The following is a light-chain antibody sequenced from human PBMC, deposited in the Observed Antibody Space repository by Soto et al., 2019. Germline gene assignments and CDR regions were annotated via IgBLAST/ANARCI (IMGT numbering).Light chain of an antibody. CDR3: QQYGSTPLT. CDR1: QSVRSH. J-gene: IGKJ4*01. CDR2: GAS. Sequence: IVMTQSPATLSVSPGEGVTLSCRASQSVRSHLAWYQQKPGQPPRLLIYGASTRATGIPARFSGSGSGTDFTLTISRLEPEDFAVYYCQQYGSTPLTFGGGTKVDI. V-gene: IGKV3-15*01.